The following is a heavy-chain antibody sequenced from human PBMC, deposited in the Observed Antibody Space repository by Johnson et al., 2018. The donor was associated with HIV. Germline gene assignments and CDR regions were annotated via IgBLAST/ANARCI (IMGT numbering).Heavy chain of an antibody. V-gene: IGHV3-30-3*01. CDR1: GFTFSSYA. CDR2: ISYDGSNK. CDR3: ARDSTAGPDKGLDYVGAFDI. Sequence: QMQLVESGGGLVQPGGSLRLSCAASGFTFSSYAMHWVRQAPGKGLEWVAVISYDGSNKYYADSVKGRFTISRDNSKNTLYLQMNSLRAEDTAVYYCARDSTAGPDKGLDYVGAFDIWGQGTMVTVSS. D-gene: IGHD4-17*01. J-gene: IGHJ3*02.